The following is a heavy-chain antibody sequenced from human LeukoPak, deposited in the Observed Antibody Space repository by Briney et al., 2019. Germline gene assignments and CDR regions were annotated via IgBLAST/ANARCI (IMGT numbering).Heavy chain of an antibody. Sequence: GGSLRLSCAASGFTFSSYAMSWVRQAPGKGLEWVSAISGSGGSTYYADSVKGRLTISRDNSKNTLYLQMNSLRAEDTAVYYCAKTAPYYYDSSQEGDFDIWGQGTMVTVSS. CDR1: GFTFSSYA. CDR3: AKTAPYYYDSSQEGDFDI. D-gene: IGHD3-22*01. J-gene: IGHJ3*02. CDR2: ISGSGGST. V-gene: IGHV3-23*01.